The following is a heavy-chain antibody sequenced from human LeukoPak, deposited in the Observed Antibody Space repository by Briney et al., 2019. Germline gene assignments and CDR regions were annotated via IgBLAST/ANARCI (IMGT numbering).Heavy chain of an antibody. D-gene: IGHD3-22*01. CDR2: INHSGST. V-gene: IGHV4-34*01. J-gene: IGHJ4*02. CDR1: GGSFSGYY. CDR3: ARGVLFYYYDSSGLFDY. Sequence: PSETLSLTCAVYGGSFSGYYWSWIRQPPGKGLEWIGEINHSGSTNYNPSLKSRVTISVDTSKNQFSLKLSSVTAADTAVYYCARGVLFYYYDSSGLFDYWGQGTLVTVSS.